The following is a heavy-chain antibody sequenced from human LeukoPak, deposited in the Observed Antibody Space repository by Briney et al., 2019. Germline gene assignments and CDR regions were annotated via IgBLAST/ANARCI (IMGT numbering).Heavy chain of an antibody. V-gene: IGHV4-59*08. D-gene: IGHD1-26*01. CDR1: GDSISTYY. J-gene: IGHJ4*02. CDR2: IHYRGST. CDR3: ARRGTHGSYIDY. Sequence: SETLSLTCTVSGDSISTYYWSWIRQPPGKGLEWIAYIHYRGSTTYNPSLRSRVTISVDTSRNQFSLKLSSVTAADTAVYYCARRGTHGSYIDYWGQGTLVTVSS.